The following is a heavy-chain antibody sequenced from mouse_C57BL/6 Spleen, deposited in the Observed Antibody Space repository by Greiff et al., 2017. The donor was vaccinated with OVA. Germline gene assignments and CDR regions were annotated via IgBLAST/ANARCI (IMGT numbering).Heavy chain of an antibody. J-gene: IGHJ4*01. V-gene: IGHV1-52*01. Sequence: QVQLQQPGAELVRPGSSVKLSCKASGYTFTSYWMHWVKQRPIQGLEWIGNIDPSDSETHYNQKFKDKATLTVDKSSSTAYMQLSSLTSEDSAVSSGARRGYGSYAMDYWGQGTSVTVSS. CDR1: GYTFTSYW. D-gene: IGHD1-1*02. CDR3: ARRGYGSYAMDY. CDR2: IDPSDSET.